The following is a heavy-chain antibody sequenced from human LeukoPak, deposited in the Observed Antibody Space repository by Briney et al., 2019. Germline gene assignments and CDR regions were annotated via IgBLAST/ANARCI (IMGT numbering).Heavy chain of an antibody. CDR2: IKQDGSEK. D-gene: IGHD3-10*01. J-gene: IGHJ4*02. Sequence: GGSLRLSCAASGFPFNAYWMTWVRQAPGKGLEWVANIKQDGSEKYYVDSVKGRFTISRDNAKNSLYLQMNSLRAEDTAVYYCARRDYYGSGSYGGLEYYFDYWGQGTLVTVSS. CDR1: GFPFNAYW. CDR3: ARRDYYGSGSYGGLEYYFDY. V-gene: IGHV3-7*03.